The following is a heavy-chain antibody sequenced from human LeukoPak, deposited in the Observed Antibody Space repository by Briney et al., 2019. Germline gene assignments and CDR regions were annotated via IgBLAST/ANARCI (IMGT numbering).Heavy chain of an antibody. CDR1: GFTFTYAW. J-gene: IGHJ1*01. CDR3: ASEDYYDSSAYYYRNFQH. Sequence: GGSLRLSCAASGFTFTYAWMSWVRQAPGKGLEWVSSISSSSSYMNYADSVRGRFTISRDNAKNSLYLQMNSLRAEDTAVYYCASEDYYDSSAYYYRNFQHWGQGTLVTVSS. V-gene: IGHV3-21*01. CDR2: ISSSSSYM. D-gene: IGHD3-22*01.